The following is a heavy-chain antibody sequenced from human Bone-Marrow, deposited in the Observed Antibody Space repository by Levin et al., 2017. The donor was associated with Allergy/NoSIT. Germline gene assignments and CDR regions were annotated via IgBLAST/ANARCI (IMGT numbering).Heavy chain of an antibody. J-gene: IGHJ4*02. CDR3: ARAVAGNDY. CDR1: GGSFSDSF. Sequence: SQTLSLTCAVYGGSFSDSFWSWIRQPPGKGLEWIGEINHSGSTNYNPSLKSRVTISVDTSKNQFSLKLSSVTAADTAVYYCARAVAGNDYWGQGTLVTVSS. V-gene: IGHV4-34*01. D-gene: IGHD6-19*01. CDR2: INHSGST.